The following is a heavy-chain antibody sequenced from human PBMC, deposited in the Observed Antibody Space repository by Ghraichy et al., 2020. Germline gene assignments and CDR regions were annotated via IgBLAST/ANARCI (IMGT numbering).Heavy chain of an antibody. CDR3: AKACYGLGSDYICYFDY. D-gene: IGHD3-10*01. CDR1: GFTFSSYG. V-gene: IGHV3-30*02. Sequence: GGSLRLSCAASGFTFSSYGMHWVRQAPGMGLEWVAFIRYNGSNKYYADSVKGRFTISRDNSKNTLYLQMNSLRAEDTAVYYCAKACYGLGSDYICYFDYWGQGTLVTVSS. CDR2: IRYNGSNK. J-gene: IGHJ4*01.